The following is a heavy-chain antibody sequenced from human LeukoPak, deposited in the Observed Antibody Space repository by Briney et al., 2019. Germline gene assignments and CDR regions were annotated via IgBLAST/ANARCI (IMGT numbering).Heavy chain of an antibody. CDR2: INHSGST. Sequence: KASQTLSLTCAVYGGSISGYYWSWIRQPPGKGLEWIGEINHSGSTNYNPSLKSRVTISVDTSKNQFSLKLSSVTAADTAVYYCARGSRGYSYGQSPRPIDYWGQGTLVTVSS. J-gene: IGHJ4*02. CDR1: GGSISGYY. V-gene: IGHV4-34*01. CDR3: ARGSRGYSYGQSPRPIDY. D-gene: IGHD5-18*01.